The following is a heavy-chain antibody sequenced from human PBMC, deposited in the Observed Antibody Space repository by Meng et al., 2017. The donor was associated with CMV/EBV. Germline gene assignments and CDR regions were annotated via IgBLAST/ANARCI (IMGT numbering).Heavy chain of an antibody. CDR1: GFTFSDST. CDR2: IRNKANNYAT. Sequence: GRSLRLSCAASGFTFSDSTMHWVRQASGKGLEWVGHIRNKANNYATAYAASVKGRFTISRDDSSSTTYLQLSSVKADDTAVYYCVAPSCSSTNCYAADFWGQGTLVTVSS. CDR3: VAPSCSSTNCYAADF. D-gene: IGHD2-2*01. V-gene: IGHV3-73*01. J-gene: IGHJ4*02.